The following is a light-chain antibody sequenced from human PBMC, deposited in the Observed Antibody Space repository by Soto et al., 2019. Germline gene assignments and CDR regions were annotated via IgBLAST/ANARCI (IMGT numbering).Light chain of an antibody. J-gene: IGKJ4*01. Sequence: EFFLAQAPCSLSLSPVEGATLSCRASQAVRNNYLAWYQQKPGQAPRLLIYDASSRATGIPDRFSGGGSGTDFTLTISRLEPEDFAVYYCQQFSSYPLTFGGGTKVDNK. V-gene: IGKV3-20*01. CDR1: QAVRNNY. CDR3: QQFSSYPLT. CDR2: DAS.